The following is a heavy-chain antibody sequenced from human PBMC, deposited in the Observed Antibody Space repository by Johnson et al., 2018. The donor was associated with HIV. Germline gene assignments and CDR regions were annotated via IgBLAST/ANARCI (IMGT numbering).Heavy chain of an antibody. D-gene: IGHD6-19*01. V-gene: IGHV3-30*04. CDR2: ISYDGRTK. CDR3: ARDGVAGTSGDI. CDR1: GFTFSSYA. Sequence: QVQLVESGGGVVQPGRSLRLSCAASGFTFSSYAMHWVRQAPGKGLEWVAVISYDGRTKYYADSVKGRFTISRDNSKNTLYLQMNSLRAEDTAVYYCARDGVAGTSGDIWGQGTMVTVSS. J-gene: IGHJ3*02.